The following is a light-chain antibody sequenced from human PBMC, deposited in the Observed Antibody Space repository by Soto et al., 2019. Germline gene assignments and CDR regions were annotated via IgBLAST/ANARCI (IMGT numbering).Light chain of an antibody. CDR3: QQYGGSVQT. CDR2: GAS. V-gene: IGKV3-20*01. Sequence: EIVLTQSPGILSLSPGERATPSCRASQSVGSNYLAWYQQRPGQPPNLLIFGASHRAPDIPDRFSGSGPGTDFTLTISRLEPEDFAVYYCQQYGGSVQTFGQGTKVDIK. J-gene: IGKJ1*01. CDR1: QSVGSNY.